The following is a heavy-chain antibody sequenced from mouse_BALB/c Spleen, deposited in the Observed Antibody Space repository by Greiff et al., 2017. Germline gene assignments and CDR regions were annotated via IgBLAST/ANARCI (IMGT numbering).Heavy chain of an antibody. Sequence: QLQQSGAELVRPGTSVKISCKASGYTFTNYWLGWVKQRPGHGLEWIGDIYPGGGYTNYNEKFKGKATLTADTSSSTAYMQLSSLTSEDSAVYFCARHYRYDVYWYFDVWGAGTTVTVSS. D-gene: IGHD2-14*01. V-gene: IGHV1-63*02. J-gene: IGHJ1*01. CDR2: IYPGGGYT. CDR3: ARHYRYDVYWYFDV. CDR1: GYTFTNYW.